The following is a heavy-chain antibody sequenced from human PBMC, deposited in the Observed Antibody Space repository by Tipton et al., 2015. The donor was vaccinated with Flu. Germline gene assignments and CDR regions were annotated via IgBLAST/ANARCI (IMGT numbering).Heavy chain of an antibody. J-gene: IGHJ4*02. Sequence: TLSLTCTVSGYPISSSTYYWGWFRQPPGGRLEWIANIYYSGNSFYNPSLKSRVTISLDTSKNQFSLRLTSLTAADTAVYYCARISSYYCFFDCWGQGALVTVSS. CDR2: IYYSGNS. D-gene: IGHD1-26*01. CDR3: ARISSYYCFFDC. CDR1: GYPISSSTYY. V-gene: IGHV4-39*07.